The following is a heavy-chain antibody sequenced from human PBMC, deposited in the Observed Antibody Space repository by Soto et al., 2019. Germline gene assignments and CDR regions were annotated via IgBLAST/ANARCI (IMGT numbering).Heavy chain of an antibody. CDR3: ARGRYCLTGRCFPNWFDS. CDR1: GDSISNLDYF. V-gene: IGHV4-30-4*01. Sequence: SETLSLTCSVSGDSISNLDYFWAWIRQPPGQALEYIGYIYKSATTYYDPSFESRVAISVDTSKSQFSLNVTSVTAADTAVYFCARGRYCLTGRCFPNWFDSWGQGALVTVSS. CDR2: IYKSATT. J-gene: IGHJ5*01. D-gene: IGHD7-27*01.